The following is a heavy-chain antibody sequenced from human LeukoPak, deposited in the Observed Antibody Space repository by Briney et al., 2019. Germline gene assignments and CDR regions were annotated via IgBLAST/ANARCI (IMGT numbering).Heavy chain of an antibody. Sequence: GGSLRLSCAASGFTLSNYNMNWVRQAPGKGLEWVSSISSSSSYIYYADSVKGRFTISRDNAKNSLYLQMNSLRAEDTAVYYCARDLADYYYYMDVWGKGTTVTVSS. J-gene: IGHJ6*03. CDR3: ARDLADYYYYMDV. CDR2: ISSSSSYI. V-gene: IGHV3-21*01. CDR1: GFTLSNYN.